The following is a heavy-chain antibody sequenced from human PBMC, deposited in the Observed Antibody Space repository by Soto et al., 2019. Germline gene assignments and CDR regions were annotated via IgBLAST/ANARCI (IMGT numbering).Heavy chain of an antibody. CDR1: GYIFTSYY. V-gene: IGHV1-46*03. D-gene: IGHD3-10*01. CDR2: INPFDGSR. J-gene: IGHJ4*02. CDR3: SRVDPGETSPFDH. Sequence: ASVKVSCKASGYIFTSYYIHWVRQTPGQGLEWMGWINPFDGSRMFAQSFKGRVTMTRDTSTSTVYMEVSSLRSEDTAVYYCSRVDPGETSPFDHWGQGTLVTVSS.